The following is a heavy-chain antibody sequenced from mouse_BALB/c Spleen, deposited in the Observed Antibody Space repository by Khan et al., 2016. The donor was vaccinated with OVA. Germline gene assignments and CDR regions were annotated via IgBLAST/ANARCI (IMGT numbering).Heavy chain of an antibody. V-gene: IGHV1-61*01. J-gene: IGHJ3*01. Sequence: QVQLQQPGAELVRPGASVKLSCKASGYTFTSFWMNWVKLRPGQSLEWIGMIDPSDNKTHYDQMFKDKATLTVDKSSNTAYMQLSSLTSEDSAVDCGARGGYGSSFAFWGQGTLVTVSP. CDR2: IDPSDNKT. D-gene: IGHD1-3*01. CDR3: ARGGYGSSFAF. CDR1: GYTFTSFW.